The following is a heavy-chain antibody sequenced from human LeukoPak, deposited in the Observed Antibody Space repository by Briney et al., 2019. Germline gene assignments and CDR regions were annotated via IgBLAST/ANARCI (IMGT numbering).Heavy chain of an antibody. Sequence: GGSLRLSCAASGFIFSDYYMSWIRQAPGKGLEGVSYISSSGSTIYYADSVKGRFTISRDNAKNSLYLQMNSLRAEDTAVYYCAREGDSSSQLYGFDYWGQRTLVTVSS. CDR2: ISSSGSTI. D-gene: IGHD6-13*01. J-gene: IGHJ4*02. CDR3: AREGDSSSQLYGFDY. CDR1: GFIFSDYY. V-gene: IGHV3-11*01.